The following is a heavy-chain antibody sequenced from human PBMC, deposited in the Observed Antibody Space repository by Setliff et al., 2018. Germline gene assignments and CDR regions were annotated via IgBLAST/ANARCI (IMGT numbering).Heavy chain of an antibody. CDR2: IRGSGEST. V-gene: IGHV3-23*01. Sequence: GGSLRLSCAASGFSFSNYALTWVRQTPGKGLEWVSSIRGSGESTFYLGSVKGRFTISRDNSKNMLYLQMSSLRAEDTAVYYCGRDPNGDYIGAFDTWGQGTMVTVSS. CDR1: GFSFSNYA. D-gene: IGHD4-17*01. CDR3: GRDPNGDYIGAFDT. J-gene: IGHJ3*02.